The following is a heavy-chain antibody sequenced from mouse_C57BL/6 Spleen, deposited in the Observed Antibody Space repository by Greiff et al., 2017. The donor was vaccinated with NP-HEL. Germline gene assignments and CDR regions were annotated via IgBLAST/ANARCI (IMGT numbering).Heavy chain of an antibody. D-gene: IGHD1-1*01. CDR1: GYTFTSYW. Sequence: QVQLQQPGAELVKPGASVKLSCKASGYTFTSYWMQWVKQRPGQGLEWIGEIDPSDSYTNYNQKFKGKATLTVDTSSSTAYMQLSSLTSEDSSVYYCARAGDFITTVVATGYYFDYWGQGTTLTVSS. CDR3: ARAGDFITTVVATGYYFDY. CDR2: IDPSDSYT. J-gene: IGHJ2*01. V-gene: IGHV1-50*01.